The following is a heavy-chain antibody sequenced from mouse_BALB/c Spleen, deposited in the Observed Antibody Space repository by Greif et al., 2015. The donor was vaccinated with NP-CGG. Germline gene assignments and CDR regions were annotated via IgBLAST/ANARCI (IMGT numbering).Heavy chain of an antibody. CDR3: ATTVVATFAY. CDR1: GYTFTSYW. D-gene: IGHD1-1*01. J-gene: IGHJ3*01. Sequence: QVQLQQPGAELAKPGASVKMSCKASGYTFTSYWMHWVKQRPGQGLEWIGYINPSTGYTEYNQKFKDKATLTADKSSSTAYMQLSSLTSEDSAVYYWATTVVATFAYWGQGTLVTVSA. V-gene: IGHV1-7*01. CDR2: INPSTGYT.